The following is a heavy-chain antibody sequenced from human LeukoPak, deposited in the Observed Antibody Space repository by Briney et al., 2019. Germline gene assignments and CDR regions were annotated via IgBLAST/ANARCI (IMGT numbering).Heavy chain of an antibody. CDR1: GGSISSCGYY. CDR3: ARERGGGSSSWFLDY. V-gene: IGHV4-31*03. J-gene: IGHJ4*02. D-gene: IGHD6-13*01. CDR2: IYYSGST. Sequence: SETLSLTCTVSGGSISSCGYYWSWIRQHPGKGLEWIGYIYYSGSTYYNPSLKSRVTISVDTSKNQFSLKLSSVTAEDTAVYYCARERGGGSSSWFLDYWGQGTLVTVSS.